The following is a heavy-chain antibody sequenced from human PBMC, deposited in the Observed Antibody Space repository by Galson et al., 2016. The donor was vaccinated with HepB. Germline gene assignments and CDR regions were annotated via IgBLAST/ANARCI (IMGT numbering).Heavy chain of an antibody. CDR3: AGDLRWELTTTHFLKDHLFDH. Sequence: SVKVSCKASGYTFTNYAMHWVRQAPGQRLEWMGWIHGGHGITQCSQKFQGRATITRDTSASTAYMELRSLRSEDTAVYYCAGDLRWELTTTHFLKDHLFDHWGQGSLVTVSS. V-gene: IGHV1-3*01. D-gene: IGHD1-7*01. J-gene: IGHJ4*02. CDR1: GYTFTNYA. CDR2: IHGGHGIT.